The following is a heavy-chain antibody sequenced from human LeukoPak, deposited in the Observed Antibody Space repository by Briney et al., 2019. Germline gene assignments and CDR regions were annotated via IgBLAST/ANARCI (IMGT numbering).Heavy chain of an antibody. CDR3: ARSYSSSWGNWFDP. V-gene: IGHV6-1*01. D-gene: IGHD6-13*01. Sequence: SQTLSLTCAISGDSVSSNSAAWNWIRQSPSRGLEWLGRTYYRSKWYNDYAVFVKSRITINPDTSKNQFSLQLNSVTPEDTAVYYCARSYSSSWGNWFDPWGQGTLVTVSA. J-gene: IGHJ5*02. CDR1: GDSVSSNSAA. CDR2: TYYRSKWYN.